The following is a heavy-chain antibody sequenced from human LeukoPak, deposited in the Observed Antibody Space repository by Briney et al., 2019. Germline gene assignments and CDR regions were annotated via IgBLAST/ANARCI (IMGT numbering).Heavy chain of an antibody. CDR1: GFTFSSYS. D-gene: IGHD3-16*01. CDR2: ITFSSSII. Sequence: QPGGSLRLSCAAPGFTFSSYSMNWVRQAPGKGLEWVSYITFSSSIIYYADSVKGRFTISRDNAKNSLFLQMNSLRAEDTAVYFCAKSTRAVMAMMDVWGKGTTVTVSS. V-gene: IGHV3-48*04. CDR3: AKSTRAVMAMMDV. J-gene: IGHJ6*04.